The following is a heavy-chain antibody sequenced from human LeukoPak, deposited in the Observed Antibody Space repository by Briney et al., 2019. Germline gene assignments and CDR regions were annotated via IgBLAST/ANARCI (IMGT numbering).Heavy chain of an antibody. CDR1: GFTFSSYW. J-gene: IGHJ4*02. CDR3: ARVGSRRDFGY. CDR2: TSTDGSTT. V-gene: IGHV3-74*01. Sequence: PGGSLRLSCAASGFTFSSYWMHWVRQAPGKGLVWVSRTSTDGSTTNYADSVKGRFTMSRDNAKNTMYLQMNSLRAEDTVVYYCARVGSRRDFGYWGQGTLVTVSS. D-gene: IGHD1-26*01.